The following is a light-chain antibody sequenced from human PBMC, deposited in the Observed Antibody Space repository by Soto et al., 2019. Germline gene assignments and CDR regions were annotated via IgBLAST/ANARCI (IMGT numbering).Light chain of an antibody. CDR2: EDD. V-gene: IGLV6-57*02. J-gene: IGLJ2*01. CDR1: SGSIARNY. CDR3: QSYDSSKHVV. Sequence: NFMLTQPHSVSESPGKTVTISCTGSSGSIARNYVQWYQQRPGSAPTTVIYEDDQRPSGVPDRFSGSIDSSSNSASLTISGLKTEDEADYYRQSYDSSKHVVFGGGTKLTVL.